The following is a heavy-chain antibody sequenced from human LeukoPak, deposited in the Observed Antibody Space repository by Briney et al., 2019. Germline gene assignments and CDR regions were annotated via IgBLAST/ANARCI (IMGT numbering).Heavy chain of an antibody. CDR3: ARASSGYFDY. CDR1: GFMFSIFG. CDR2: IKQDGSEK. J-gene: IGHJ4*02. V-gene: IGHV3-7*04. D-gene: IGHD6-19*01. Sequence: PGGSLRLSCEASGFMFSIFGMHWVRQAPGKGLEWVANIKQDGSEKYYVDSVKGRFTISRDNAKNSLYLQMNSLRAEDTAVYYCARASSGYFDYWGQGTLVTVSS.